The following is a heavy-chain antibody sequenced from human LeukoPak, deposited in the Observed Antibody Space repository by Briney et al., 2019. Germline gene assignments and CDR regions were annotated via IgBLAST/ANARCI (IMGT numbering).Heavy chain of an antibody. CDR3: ARSTGFWSGYPFDY. J-gene: IGHJ4*02. V-gene: IGHV3-53*01. Sequence: GGSLRLSCAASGFTVSSNYMSWVRQAPGKGLEWVSVIYSGGSTYYADSVKGRFAISRDNPKNTLYLQMNSLRAEDTAVYYCARSTGFWSGYPFDYWAQGTLVTVSS. CDR1: GFTVSSNY. D-gene: IGHD3-3*01. CDR2: IYSGGST.